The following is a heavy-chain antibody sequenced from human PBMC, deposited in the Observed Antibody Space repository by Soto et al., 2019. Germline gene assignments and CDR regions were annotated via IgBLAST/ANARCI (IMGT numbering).Heavy chain of an antibody. CDR3: ARAPRYCSGGSCQHFDY. CDR2: IWYDGSNK. J-gene: IGHJ4*02. V-gene: IGHV3-33*01. D-gene: IGHD2-15*01. CDR1: GFTFSSYG. Sequence: GGSLRLSCAASGFTFSSYGMPWVRQAPGKGLEWVAVIWYDGSNKYYADSVKGRFTISRDNSKNPLYLQMNSLRAEDTAVYYCARAPRYCSGGSCQHFDYWGQGTLVTVSS.